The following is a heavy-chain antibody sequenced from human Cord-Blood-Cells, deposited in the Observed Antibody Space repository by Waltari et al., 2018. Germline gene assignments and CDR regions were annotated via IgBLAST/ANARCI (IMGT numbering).Heavy chain of an antibody. J-gene: IGHJ4*02. CDR1: GGSISSSSYY. D-gene: IGHD3-10*01. Sequence: QLQLQESGPGLVKPSETLSLTCTVSGGSISSSSYYWGWIRQPPGKGLEWIGSIYYSGSTYFNPSLKSRVTISVDRSNNQFSLKLSSVTAADTAVYYWARIFQPWFGELLFDYWGQGTLVTVSS. V-gene: IGHV4-39*01. CDR3: ARIFQPWFGELLFDY. CDR2: IYYSGST.